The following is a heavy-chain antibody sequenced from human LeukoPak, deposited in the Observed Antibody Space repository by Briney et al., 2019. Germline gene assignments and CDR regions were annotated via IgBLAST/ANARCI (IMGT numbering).Heavy chain of an antibody. Sequence: ASVKVSCKASGYTFTSYGISWVRQAPGQGLEWIGWISAYNGNTNYAQKLQGRVTMTTDTSTSTAYMELRSLRSDDTAVYYCARVKRITMVRGVISGMDVWGKGTTVTVSS. CDR1: GYTFTSYG. CDR2: ISAYNGNT. CDR3: ARVKRITMVRGVISGMDV. D-gene: IGHD3-10*01. J-gene: IGHJ6*04. V-gene: IGHV1-18*04.